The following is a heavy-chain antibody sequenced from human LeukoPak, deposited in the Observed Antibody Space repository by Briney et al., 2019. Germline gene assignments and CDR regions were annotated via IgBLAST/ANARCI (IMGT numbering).Heavy chain of an antibody. Sequence: RPSETLSLTCTVSGGSISSYYWSWIRQPPGKGLEWIGYIYYSGSTNYNPSLKSRVTISVDTSKNQFSLKLSSVTAADTAVYYCARQGDCSSTSCYSYWGQGTLVTVSS. J-gene: IGHJ4*02. V-gene: IGHV4-59*08. CDR2: IYYSGST. CDR1: GGSISSYY. D-gene: IGHD2-2*02. CDR3: ARQGDCSSTSCYSY.